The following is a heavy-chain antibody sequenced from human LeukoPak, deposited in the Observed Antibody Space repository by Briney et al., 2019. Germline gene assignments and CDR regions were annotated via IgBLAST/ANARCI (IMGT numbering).Heavy chain of an antibody. CDR2: ISGSGGST. J-gene: IGHJ6*03. CDR3: AKGTVGTYYFYYMDV. D-gene: IGHD6-13*01. CDR1: GFTFSSYA. Sequence: GGSLRLSCAASGFTFSSYAMSWVRQAPGKGLEWVSAISGSGGSTYYADSVKGRFTISRDNSKNTLYLQMNSLRAEDTAIYYCAKGTVGTYYFYYMDVWGKGTTVTVSS. V-gene: IGHV3-23*01.